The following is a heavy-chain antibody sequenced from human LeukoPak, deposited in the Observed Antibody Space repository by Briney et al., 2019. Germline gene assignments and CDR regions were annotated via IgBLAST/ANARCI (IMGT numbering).Heavy chain of an antibody. V-gene: IGHV4-34*01. CDR3: ARGPNYYGSGSLDP. CDR1: GGSFSGYY. CDR2: INHSGST. J-gene: IGHJ5*02. D-gene: IGHD3-10*01. Sequence: SETLSLTCAVYGGSFSGYYWSWIRQPPGKGLEWIGEINHSGSTNYNPSLKSRVTISVDTSKNQFSLKLSSVTAADTAVYYCARGPNYYGSGSLDPWGQGTLVTVSS.